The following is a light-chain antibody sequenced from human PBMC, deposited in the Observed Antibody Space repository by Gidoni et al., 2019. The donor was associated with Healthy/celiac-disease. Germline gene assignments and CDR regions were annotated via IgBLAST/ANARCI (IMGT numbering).Light chain of an antibody. V-gene: IGLV3-10*01. CDR3: YSTDSSGTQRT. J-gene: IGLJ2*01. CDR2: ADS. Sequence: YELTQPPSFSVSPGQTARITCSGDGMPKSYAYWYQQKSGQAPVLVIYADSERPSGIPLRFSGSSSGTMATLTISGAQVEDEADYYCYSTDSSGTQRTFGGGTKLTVL. CDR1: GMPKSY.